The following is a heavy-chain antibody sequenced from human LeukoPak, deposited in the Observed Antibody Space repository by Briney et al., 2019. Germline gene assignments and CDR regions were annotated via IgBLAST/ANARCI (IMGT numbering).Heavy chain of an antibody. CDR3: ASPVGATAVRAFDI. CDR2: TRNEANIYTT. CDR1: GFIFSDHY. J-gene: IGHJ3*02. Sequence: GGSLRLSCAASGFIFSDHYMDWVRQAPGKGLEWVGRTRNEANIYTTKYAASVKGRFTISRDDSKNSLYLQMNSLKTEDTAVYYCASPVGATAVRAFDIWGQGTMVTVSS. V-gene: IGHV3-72*01. D-gene: IGHD1-26*01.